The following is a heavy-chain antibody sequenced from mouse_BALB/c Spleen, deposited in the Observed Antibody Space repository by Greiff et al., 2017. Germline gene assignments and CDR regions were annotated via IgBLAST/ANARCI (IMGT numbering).Heavy chain of an antibody. J-gene: IGHJ3*01. CDR3: ARPLYYGNAWFAY. Sequence: EVQLHQSGPELVKPGASVKISCKASGYTFTDYNMHWVKQSHGKSLEWIGYIYPYNGGTGYNQKFKSKATLTVDNSSSTAYMELRSLTSEDSAVYYCARPLYYGNAWFAYWGQGTLVTVSA. CDR1: GYTFTDYN. CDR2: IYPYNGGT. V-gene: IGHV1S29*02. D-gene: IGHD2-1*01.